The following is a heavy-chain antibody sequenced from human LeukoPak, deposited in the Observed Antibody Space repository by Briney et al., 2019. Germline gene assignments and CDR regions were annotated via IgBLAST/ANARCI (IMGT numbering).Heavy chain of an antibody. CDR2: INHSGST. CDR1: GGSISSGDYY. CDR3: ARGEDIVVVPADAAFDP. J-gene: IGHJ5*02. V-gene: IGHV4-39*07. D-gene: IGHD2-2*01. Sequence: SETLSLTCTVSGGSISSGDYYWSWIRQPPGKGLEWIGEINHSGSTNYNPSLKSRVTISVDTSKNQFSLKLSSVTAADTAVYYCARGEDIVVVPADAAFDPWGQGTLVTVSS.